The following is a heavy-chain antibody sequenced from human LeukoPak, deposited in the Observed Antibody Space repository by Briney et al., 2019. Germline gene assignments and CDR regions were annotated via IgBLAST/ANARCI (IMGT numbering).Heavy chain of an antibody. Sequence: GGSLRLSCAASGFTFSSYWMSWVRQAPGKGLEWVSGISHSGSSIYYADSVKGRFTISRDNSKNTLYLQMDRLRVEDTAVYYCAMALDYWGQGTLVTVSS. V-gene: IGHV3-23*01. CDR3: AMALDY. CDR1: GFTFSSYW. J-gene: IGHJ4*02. CDR2: ISHSGSSI.